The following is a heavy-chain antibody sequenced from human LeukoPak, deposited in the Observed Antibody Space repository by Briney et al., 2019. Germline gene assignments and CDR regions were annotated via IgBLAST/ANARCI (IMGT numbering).Heavy chain of an antibody. D-gene: IGHD6-13*01. CDR2: IRYDGSNE. J-gene: IGHJ4*02. Sequence: GGSLRLSCAASGFTFSSYGMHWVRQAPGKGLEWVSFIRYDGSNEYYADSVKGRFTISRDNSKNTLYLQMNSLRAEDTAVYYCAKDGFRYSSSWYEGSYFDYWGQGTLVTVSS. CDR3: AKDGFRYSSSWYEGSYFDY. CDR1: GFTFSSYG. V-gene: IGHV3-30*02.